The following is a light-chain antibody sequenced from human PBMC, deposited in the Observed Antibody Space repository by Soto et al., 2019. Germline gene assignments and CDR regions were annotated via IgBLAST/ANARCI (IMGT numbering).Light chain of an antibody. J-gene: IGKJ1*01. Sequence: EIRVSTSPSALSVSPGERATFSGRASPSASSNLARYQPNPGQAPRLLSYGATTTATAVPARFSGSGSGTEFTLTSSSLQSEDVSVYYYQHNYTWTFGQVTNVDVK. CDR3: QHNYTWT. V-gene: IGKV3-15*01. CDR1: PSASSN. CDR2: GAT.